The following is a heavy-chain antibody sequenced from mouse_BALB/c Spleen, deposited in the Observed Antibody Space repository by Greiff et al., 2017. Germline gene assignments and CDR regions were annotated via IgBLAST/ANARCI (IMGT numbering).Heavy chain of an antibody. V-gene: IGHV1-26*01. CDR1: GYTFTDYY. Sequence: EVQLQQSGPELVKPGASVKMSCKASGYTFTDYYMKWVKQSLGKSLEWIGEINPSNGGTNFNEKFKSKATLTVDKSSSTTYMQLSSLTTEDSAVSYCTRSGGRYDLFAYWGQGTLVTVSA. CDR3: TRSGGRYDLFAY. J-gene: IGHJ3*01. D-gene: IGHD2-14*01. CDR2: INPSNGGT.